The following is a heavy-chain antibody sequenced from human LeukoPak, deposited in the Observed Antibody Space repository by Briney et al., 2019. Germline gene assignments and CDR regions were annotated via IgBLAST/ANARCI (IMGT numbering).Heavy chain of an antibody. CDR1: GGSISSSNYY. CDR2: IYYSGYT. D-gene: IGHD3-10*01. Sequence: SETLSLTCTVSGGSISSSNYYWGWIRQPPGKGLEWIGSIYYSGYTYCNPSLKSRVTISVDTSKNQFSLKVSSVTAADTAVYYCASGYYYGSGSYFSIADYWGQGTLVTVSS. V-gene: IGHV4-39*01. J-gene: IGHJ4*02. CDR3: ASGYYYGSGSYFSIADY.